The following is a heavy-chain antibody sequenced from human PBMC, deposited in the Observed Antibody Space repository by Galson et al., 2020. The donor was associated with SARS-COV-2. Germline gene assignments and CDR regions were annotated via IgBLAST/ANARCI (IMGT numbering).Heavy chain of an antibody. J-gene: IGHJ4*02. D-gene: IGHD3-16*01. CDR1: GFSISSGYY. V-gene: IGHV4-38-2*02. CDR2: NYNSGDT. CDR3: TRCGGASRVSSDF. Sequence: SETLSLTCTVVSGFSISSGYYWGWNRQPQGKGLEWIGNNYNSGDTYYNPSLRSRVTISINTSKNQFSLKLSSVTAADTAVYYCTRCGGASRVSSDFWGQGTLVTVSS.